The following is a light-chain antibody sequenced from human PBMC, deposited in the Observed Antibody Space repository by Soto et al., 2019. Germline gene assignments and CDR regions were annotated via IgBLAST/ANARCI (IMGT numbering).Light chain of an antibody. Sequence: EIIFTQSPDTLSLSPGERATLSCRASQSVDNNVAWYRQKPGQAPRLLIVGSFARATGIPARFSGSGSGSELTLTLSGLQSEDFAVYYCQQYNDRPPITFGQGTRLEIK. J-gene: IGKJ5*01. CDR2: GSF. V-gene: IGKV3-15*01. CDR3: QQYNDRPPIT. CDR1: QSVDNN.